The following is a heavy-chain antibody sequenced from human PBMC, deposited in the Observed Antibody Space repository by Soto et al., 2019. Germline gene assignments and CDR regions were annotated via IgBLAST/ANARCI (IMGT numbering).Heavy chain of an antibody. J-gene: IGHJ4*02. CDR2: IWHDGINK. CDR3: AREAGYHGTIGQPLPEC. V-gene: IGHV3-33*01. D-gene: IGHD1-1*01. CDR1: GFTFTNYG. Sequence: QVQLVESGGGVVQPGGSLRLSCAASGFTFTNYGMNWVRQAPGKGLEWVAGIWHDGINKYYLESVKGQFTISRDNSQNLLYRQMNSLRVEDTAVYHCAREAGYHGTIGQPLPECWGQGIMVTVSS.